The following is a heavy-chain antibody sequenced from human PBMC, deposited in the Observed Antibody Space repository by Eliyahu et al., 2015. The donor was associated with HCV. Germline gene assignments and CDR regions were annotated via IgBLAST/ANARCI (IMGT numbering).Heavy chain of an antibody. Sequence: QVQLVQSGAEVKKPGSSVKVSCKASGGTFSSYAISWVRQAPGQGLELMGRIIPILGIANYAQKFQGRVTITADKSTSTAYMELSSLRSEDTAVYYCARPRGYSPDAFDIWGQGTMVTVSS. CDR3: ARPRGYSPDAFDI. CDR1: GGTFSSYA. V-gene: IGHV1-69*04. J-gene: IGHJ3*02. CDR2: IIPILGIA. D-gene: IGHD5-18*01.